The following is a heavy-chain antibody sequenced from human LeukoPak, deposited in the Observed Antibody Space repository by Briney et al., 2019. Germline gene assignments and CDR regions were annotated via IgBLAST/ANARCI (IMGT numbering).Heavy chain of an antibody. V-gene: IGHV3-30-3*01. D-gene: IGHD3-10*01. J-gene: IGHJ4*02. CDR2: ISYDGSNK. Sequence: GRSLRLSCAASGFTFSSYAMHWVRQAQGKGLEWVAVISYDGSNKYYADSVKGRFTISRDNSKNTLYLQMNSLRAEDTAVYYCARDRHGVRGVISENFDYWGQGTLVTVSS. CDR1: GFTFSSYA. CDR3: ARDRHGVRGVISENFDY.